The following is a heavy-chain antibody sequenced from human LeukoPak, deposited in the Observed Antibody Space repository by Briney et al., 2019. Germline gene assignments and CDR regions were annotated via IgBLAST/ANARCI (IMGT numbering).Heavy chain of an antibody. J-gene: IGHJ4*02. D-gene: IGHD3-10*01. V-gene: IGHV4-59*01. CDR2: IYHSGGT. CDR1: GGSINDAS. CDR3: ARVGTYYRSLDS. Sequence: SETLSLTCTVSGGSINDASWNWIRKPPGQGLEWIGYIYHSGGTNYNLSLKSRVTISLDTSKNQFSLKLSSVTAADTAVYYCARVGTYYRSLDSWGQGTLVTVSS.